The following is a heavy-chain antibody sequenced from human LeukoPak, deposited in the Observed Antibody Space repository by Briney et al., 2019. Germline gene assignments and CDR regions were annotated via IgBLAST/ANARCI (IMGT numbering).Heavy chain of an antibody. CDR1: GFNLSSYE. CDR2: ISRTGNSI. CDR3: ARGPYSSNWYVDY. D-gene: IGHD6-13*01. V-gene: IGHV3-48*03. Sequence: PGGSLRLSCAASGFNLSSYEMNWVRLAPGKGLEWISYISRTGNSIYYADSVKGRFTISRDSAKNSLYLQMNSLRAEDTAVYYCARGPYSSNWYVDYWGQGTLVTVAS. J-gene: IGHJ4*02.